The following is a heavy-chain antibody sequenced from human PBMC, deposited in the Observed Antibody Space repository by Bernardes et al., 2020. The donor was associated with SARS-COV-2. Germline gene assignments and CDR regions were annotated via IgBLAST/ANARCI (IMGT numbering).Heavy chain of an antibody. D-gene: IGHD1-26*01. CDR3: ASEPIVGATNAYGY. V-gene: IGHV1-8*01. Sequence: ASVNVSCKASGYTFISYDINWVRQATGQGREGMGWRNPNSGNTGYAQKFQGRVTMTRNTSISTADMELSSLRSEDTAVYYCASEPIVGATNAYGYWGQGTLVTVSS. J-gene: IGHJ4*02. CDR2: RNPNSGNT. CDR1: GYTFISYD.